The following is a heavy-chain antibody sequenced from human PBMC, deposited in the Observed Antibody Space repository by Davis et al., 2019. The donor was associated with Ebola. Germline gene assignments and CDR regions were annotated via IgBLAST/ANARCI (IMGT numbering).Heavy chain of an antibody. D-gene: IGHD2-21*01. CDR3: ARTFSYPGAMDV. CDR1: GGSISSSSYY. CDR2: IYYSGST. J-gene: IGHJ6*02. V-gene: IGHV4-39*07. Sequence: MPSETLSLTCTVSGGSISSSSYYWGWIRQPPGKGLEWIGSIYYSGSTNYNPSLKSRVTVSTDTSKNQFSLKVTSVTAADTAVYYCARTFSYPGAMDVWGQGTTVTVSS.